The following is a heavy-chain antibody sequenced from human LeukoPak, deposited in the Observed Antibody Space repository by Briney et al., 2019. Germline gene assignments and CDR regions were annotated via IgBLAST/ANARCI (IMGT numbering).Heavy chain of an antibody. Sequence: SETLSLTCTVSGGSISSGNYYWSWIRQPAGKGLEWIGRIYTSGSTNYNPSLKSRVTISVDTSKNQFSLKLISVTVADTAIYYCARGQGATVPQVGKNWFDPWGQGTRVTVSS. V-gene: IGHV4-61*02. CDR2: IYTSGST. CDR3: ARGQGATVPQVGKNWFDP. D-gene: IGHD1-26*01. CDR1: GGSISSGNYY. J-gene: IGHJ5*02.